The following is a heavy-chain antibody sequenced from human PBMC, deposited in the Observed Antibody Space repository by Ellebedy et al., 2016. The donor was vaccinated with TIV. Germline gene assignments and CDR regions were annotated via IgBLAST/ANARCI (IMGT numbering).Heavy chain of an antibody. CDR1: GFTFITYT. CDR3: ARTGGVPAAMGNWFDR. Sequence: PGGSLRLSCAASGFTFITYTMNWLRQAPAKGLEWVSSISGGSGYIYYADSVKGRFTISRDNAKNSLYLQMNSLTAEDTAVYYCARTGGVPAAMGNWFDRWGQGTLFTVSS. D-gene: IGHD2-2*01. CDR2: ISGGSGYI. J-gene: IGHJ5*02. V-gene: IGHV3-21*01.